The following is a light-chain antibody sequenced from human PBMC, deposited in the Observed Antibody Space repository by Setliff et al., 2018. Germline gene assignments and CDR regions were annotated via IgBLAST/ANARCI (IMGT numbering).Light chain of an antibody. CDR3: SSYTTSVALV. V-gene: IGLV2-8*01. Sequence: SALAQPPSASGSPGQSVTISCTGTSSDVGGYNYVSWYQQHPGKAPKLMIYEVSKRPSGVPDRFSGSKSGNTASLTISGLQAEDEADYYCSSYTTSVALVFGGGTKVTVL. CDR2: EVS. CDR1: SSDVGGYNY. J-gene: IGLJ3*02.